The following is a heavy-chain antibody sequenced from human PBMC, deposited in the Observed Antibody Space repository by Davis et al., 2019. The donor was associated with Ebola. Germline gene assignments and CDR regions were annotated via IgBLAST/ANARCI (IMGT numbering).Heavy chain of an antibody. CDR1: GFTFSSYA. V-gene: IGHV3-21*01. CDR2: ISSSSSYI. D-gene: IGHD6-6*01. J-gene: IGHJ4*02. CDR3: ASQLVLGY. Sequence: GESLKISCAASGFTFSSYAMSWVRQAPGKGLEWVSSISSSSSYIYYADSVKGRFTISRDNAKNSLYLQMNSLRAEDTAVYYCASQLVLGYWGQGTLVTVSS.